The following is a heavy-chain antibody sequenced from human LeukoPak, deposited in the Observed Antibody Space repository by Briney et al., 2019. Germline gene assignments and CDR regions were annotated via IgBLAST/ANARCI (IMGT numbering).Heavy chain of an antibody. CDR3: ARSVGLVIPFYY. Sequence: SETLSLTCAVFGYSISSGYYWGWIRQPPGKGLEWIGSIYHSGSTYYNPSLKSRVTISVDTSKNQFSLKLSSVTAADTAVYYCARSVGLVIPFYYWGQGTLVTVSS. CDR2: IYHSGST. V-gene: IGHV4-38-2*01. D-gene: IGHD6-19*01. CDR1: GYSISSGYY. J-gene: IGHJ4*02.